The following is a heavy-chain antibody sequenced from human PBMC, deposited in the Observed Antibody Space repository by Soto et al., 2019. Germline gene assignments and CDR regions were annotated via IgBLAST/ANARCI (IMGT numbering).Heavy chain of an antibody. CDR1: GFTFSTYA. J-gene: IGHJ6*02. CDR2: ISCSGGST. V-gene: IGHV3-23*01. CDR3: ARDTYYYGSGSYGGMDV. Sequence: GGSLRLSCAASGFTFSTYAMNWVRQAPGKGLEWVSGISCSGGSTYYADSVKGRFTISRHNSKNTLYLQMNSLRAEDTAVYYCARDTYYYGSGSYGGMDVWGQGTTVTV. D-gene: IGHD3-10*01.